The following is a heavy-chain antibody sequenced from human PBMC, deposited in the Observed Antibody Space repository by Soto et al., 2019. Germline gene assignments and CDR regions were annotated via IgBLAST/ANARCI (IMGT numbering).Heavy chain of an antibody. J-gene: IGHJ4*02. CDR1: GFTFSSYG. D-gene: IGHD3-3*01. V-gene: IGHV3-30*18. Sequence: GGSLRLSCAVSGFTFSSYGMHGVRQATGKGLEWVAVISYDGSNKYYADSVKGRFTISRDNSKNTLYLQMNSLRAEDTAVYYCAKDRGFLEWLPTFDYWGQGTLVTVSS. CDR2: ISYDGSNK. CDR3: AKDRGFLEWLPTFDY.